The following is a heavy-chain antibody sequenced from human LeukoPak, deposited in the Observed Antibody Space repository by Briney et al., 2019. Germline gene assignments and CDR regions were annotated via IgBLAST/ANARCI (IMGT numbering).Heavy chain of an antibody. J-gene: IGHJ6*04. D-gene: IGHD2-2*01. Sequence: ASVKVSCKASGYTFTSYYMHWVRQAPGQGLEWMGIINPSGGSTSYAQKFQGRVTMTRDTSTSTVYVELSSLRSEDTAVYYCARDIVVVPAAPVYGMDVWGKGTTVTVSS. CDR1: GYTFTSYY. CDR3: ARDIVVVPAAPVYGMDV. V-gene: IGHV1-46*01. CDR2: INPSGGST.